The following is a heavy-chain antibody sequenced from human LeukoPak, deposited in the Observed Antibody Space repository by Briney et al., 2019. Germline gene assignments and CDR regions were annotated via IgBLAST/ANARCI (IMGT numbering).Heavy chain of an antibody. CDR1: GYTFTSFG. V-gene: IGHV1-18*01. J-gene: IGHJ4*02. Sequence: ASVKVSCKASGYTFTSFGISWVRQAPGQGPEWEGWISAYNGNTNYVQNLQGRVTMTTDTSTNTVYMELSSLRSEDTAVYYCARGHRRNSSSWNRDPRSLDYWGQGTLVTVSS. CDR2: ISAYNGNT. CDR3: ARGHRRNSSSWNRDPRSLDY. D-gene: IGHD6-13*01.